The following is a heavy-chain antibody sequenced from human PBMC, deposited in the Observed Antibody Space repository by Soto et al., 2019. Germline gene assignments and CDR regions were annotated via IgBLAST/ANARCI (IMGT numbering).Heavy chain of an antibody. J-gene: IGHJ4*02. CDR2: INHSGTT. CDR3: ARNRRYDYAN. Sequence: QVLLQQWGAGPLKPSETLSLTCAVYGGSFSGFYWTWIRQPPGKGLEWIGEINHSGTTNYSPSLKSRVTISIDRPKNQFSLRLTSVTAADTAVYYCARNRRYDYANWGQGSLVTVSS. V-gene: IGHV4-34*01. CDR1: GGSFSGFY. D-gene: IGHD3-16*01.